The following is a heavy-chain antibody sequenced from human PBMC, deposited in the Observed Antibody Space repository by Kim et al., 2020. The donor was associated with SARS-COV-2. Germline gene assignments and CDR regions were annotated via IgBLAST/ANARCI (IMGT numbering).Heavy chain of an antibody. Sequence: CYADSVKGRFAISRDTSKNTLYLQMNSLGAEDTAVYYCAKERSGDYYFDYWGQGTLVTVSS. J-gene: IGHJ4*02. V-gene: IGHV3-23*01. CDR3: AKERSGDYYFDY. D-gene: IGHD4-17*01.